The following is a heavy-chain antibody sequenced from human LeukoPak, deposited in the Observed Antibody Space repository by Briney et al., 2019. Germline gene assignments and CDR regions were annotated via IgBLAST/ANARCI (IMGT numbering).Heavy chain of an antibody. CDR3: ARDPSSSYYLDS. Sequence: GASVKVSCKASGYTFTRYYIHWVRQAPGQGPEWMGWMNPNSGGTNYAHKFQGRVTLTRDTSISTAYIELSGLRSDDTAVYYCARDPSSSYYLDSWGRGTLVTVSS. J-gene: IGHJ4*02. CDR2: MNPNSGGT. CDR1: GYTFTRYY. D-gene: IGHD6-6*01. V-gene: IGHV1-2*02.